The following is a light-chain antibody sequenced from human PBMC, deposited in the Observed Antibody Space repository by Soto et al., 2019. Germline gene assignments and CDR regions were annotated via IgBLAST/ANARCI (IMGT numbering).Light chain of an antibody. J-gene: IGKJ4*01. CDR3: QQRSNWPLT. Sequence: EIVLTQSPATLSLSPGERATLSCRASQSVSSYLAWYQQKPCQAPRLLIYDASNRATGIPARFSGSVSGTDFTFTISSLEPDDVAVYYCQQRSNWPLTFGGGTKVEIK. CDR2: DAS. V-gene: IGKV3-11*01. CDR1: QSVSSY.